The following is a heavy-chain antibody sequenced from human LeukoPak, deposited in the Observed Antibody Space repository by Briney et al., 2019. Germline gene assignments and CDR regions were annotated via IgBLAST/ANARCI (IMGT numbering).Heavy chain of an antibody. Sequence: GGSLRLSCAAPGFTFSSYGMHWVRQAPGKGLEWVAVIWYDGSNKYYADSVKGRFTISRDNSKNTLYLQMNSLRAEDTAVYYCARDRDWGCSYCSYWGQGTLVTVSS. D-gene: IGHD7-27*01. V-gene: IGHV3-33*01. CDR3: ARDRDWGCSYCSY. CDR2: IWYDGSNK. J-gene: IGHJ4*02. CDR1: GFTFSSYG.